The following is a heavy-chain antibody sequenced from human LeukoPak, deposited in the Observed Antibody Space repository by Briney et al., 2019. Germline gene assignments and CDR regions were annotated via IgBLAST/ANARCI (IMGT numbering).Heavy chain of an antibody. CDR2: IIPFFGTA. CDR3: ASGPVVPATEPNFDY. CDR1: GGTFSSYA. D-gene: IGHD2-2*01. Sequence: SVKVSCKASGGTFSSYAISWVRQAPGQGLEWMGGIIPFFGTANYAQKFQGRVTITADESTSTAYMELSSLRSEDTAVYYCASGPVVPATEPNFDYWGQGTLVTVSS. V-gene: IGHV1-69*13. J-gene: IGHJ4*02.